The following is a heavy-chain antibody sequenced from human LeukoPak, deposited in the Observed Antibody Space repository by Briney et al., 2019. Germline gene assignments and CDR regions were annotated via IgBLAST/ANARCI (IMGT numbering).Heavy chain of an antibody. J-gene: IGHJ4*02. CDR1: GFTFSSYS. CDR2: ISSSSSYI. D-gene: IGHD4-17*01. Sequence: GGSLRLSCAASGFTFSSYSMNWVRQAPGRGLEWVSSISSSSSYIYYADSVKGRFTISRDNAKNSLYLQMNSLRAEDTAVYYCARDGDDCGDYVSYWGQGTLVTVSS. V-gene: IGHV3-21*01. CDR3: ARDGDDCGDYVSY.